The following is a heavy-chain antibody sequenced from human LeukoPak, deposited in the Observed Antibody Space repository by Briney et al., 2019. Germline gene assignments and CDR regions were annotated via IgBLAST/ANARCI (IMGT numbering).Heavy chain of an antibody. D-gene: IGHD2-15*01. CDR3: ARNQGDCSGGSCYSEGSWYYYMDV. CDR1: GYTFTSYG. CDR2: ISAYNGNT. V-gene: IGHV1-18*01. Sequence: ASVKVSCKASGYTFTSYGISWVRQAPGQGLEWMGWISAYNGNTNYAQKLQGRVTMTTDTSTSTAYMELRSLRSDDTAVYYCARNQGDCSGGSCYSEGSWYYYMDVWGKGTTVTVSS. J-gene: IGHJ6*03.